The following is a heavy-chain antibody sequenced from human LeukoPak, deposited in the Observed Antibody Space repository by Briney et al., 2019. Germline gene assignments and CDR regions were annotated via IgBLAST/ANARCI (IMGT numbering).Heavy chain of an antibody. D-gene: IGHD6-13*01. CDR1: GGSISSYY. Sequence: SETLSLTCTVSGGSISSYYWSWIRQPAGKGLEWIGRIYTSGSTNYNPSLKSRVTMSVDTSKNQFSLKLSSVTAADTAVYYCARGARRESSKGDWFDPWGQGTLVTVSS. J-gene: IGHJ5*02. CDR2: IYTSGST. V-gene: IGHV4-4*07. CDR3: ARGARRESSKGDWFDP.